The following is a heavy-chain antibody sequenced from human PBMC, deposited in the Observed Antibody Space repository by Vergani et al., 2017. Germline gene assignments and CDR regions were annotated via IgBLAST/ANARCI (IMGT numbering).Heavy chain of an antibody. CDR1: GFTVSSNY. CDR3: AKDEYSSSSYYFDY. CDR2: ISGSGGST. D-gene: IGHD6-6*01. J-gene: IGHJ4*02. Sequence: EVQLVESGGGLVQPGGSLRLSCAASGFTVSSNYMSWVRQAPGKGLEWVSVISGSGGSTYYADSVKGRFTISRDNSKNTLYLQMNSLRAEDTAVYYCAKDEYSSSSYYFDYWGQGTLVTVSS. V-gene: IGHV3-23*04.